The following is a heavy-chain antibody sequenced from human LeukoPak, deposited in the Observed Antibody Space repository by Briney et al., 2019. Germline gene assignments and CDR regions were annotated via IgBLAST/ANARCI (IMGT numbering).Heavy chain of an antibody. CDR1: GGSISSYY. CDR2: IYYSGST. D-gene: IGHD6-13*01. V-gene: IGHV4-59*08. J-gene: IGHJ4*02. Sequence: SQTLSLTCAVSGGSISSYYWSWIRQPPGKGLEWIGYIYYSGSTNYNPSLKSRVTISVDTSKNQFSLKLSSVTAADTAVYYCARQGVSSSYQIFDYWGQGTLVTVSS. CDR3: ARQGVSSSYQIFDY.